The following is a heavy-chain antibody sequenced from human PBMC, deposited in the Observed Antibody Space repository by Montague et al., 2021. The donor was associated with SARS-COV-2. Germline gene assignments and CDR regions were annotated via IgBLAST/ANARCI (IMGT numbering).Heavy chain of an antibody. V-gene: IGHV3-23*01. D-gene: IGHD1-26*01. CDR3: AKRPSGDDN. J-gene: IGHJ4*02. CDR1: GFTFSTYA. CDR2: ISNSGNNT. Sequence: SLRLSCAASGFTFSTYAMNWVRQAPGKGLEWVSRISNSGNNTYYADSVKGRFTISRDNSKNTLYLQVNSLRAEDTAVYFCAKRPSGDDNWGQGTLVTVSS.